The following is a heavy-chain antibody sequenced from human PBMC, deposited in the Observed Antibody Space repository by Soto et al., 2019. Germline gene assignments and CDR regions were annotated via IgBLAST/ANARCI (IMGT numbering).Heavy chain of an antibody. CDR3: AREFGYFFVY. CDR1: GGSISSGGYS. J-gene: IGHJ4*02. Sequence: QLQLQESGSGLVKPSQTLSLTCAVSGGSISSGGYSWSWIRQPPGKGLEWIGYIYHGGNSYYHPSLKSRVTISIDSSQNQSSRKLSSVTAADTAVYYWAREFGYFFVYWGQGTLVTVSS. CDR2: IYHGGNS. D-gene: IGHD3-10*01. V-gene: IGHV4-30-2*01.